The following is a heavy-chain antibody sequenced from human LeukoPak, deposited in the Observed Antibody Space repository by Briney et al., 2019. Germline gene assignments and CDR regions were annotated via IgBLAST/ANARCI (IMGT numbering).Heavy chain of an antibody. D-gene: IGHD1-26*01. CDR3: AKALSGGTYYYDYYSYYMDV. J-gene: IGHJ6*03. Sequence: PGGSLRLSCAASGFTFSTYAMSWVRQAPGKGLEWVSVITGSGGKTYYADSVKGRFTISRDTSNNTLYLQMNSLRAEDTAVYYCAKALSGGTYYYDYYSYYMDVWGKGTTVTVSS. CDR1: GFTFSTYA. CDR2: ITGSGGKT. V-gene: IGHV3-23*01.